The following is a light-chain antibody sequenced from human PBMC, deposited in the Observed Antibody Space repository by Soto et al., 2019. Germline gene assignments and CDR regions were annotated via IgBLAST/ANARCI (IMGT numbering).Light chain of an antibody. CDR3: SSYVGSNTLYV. CDR1: SSDVGIYNY. Sequence: QSALTQPPSASGSLGQSVTISCTGTSSDVGIYNYVSWYQQHPGKAPKLIIYEVSKRPSGVPDRFSGSKSGNTASLTVSGLQAEDEADYYCSSYVGSNTLYVFGTGTKLTVL. CDR2: EVS. V-gene: IGLV2-8*01. J-gene: IGLJ1*01.